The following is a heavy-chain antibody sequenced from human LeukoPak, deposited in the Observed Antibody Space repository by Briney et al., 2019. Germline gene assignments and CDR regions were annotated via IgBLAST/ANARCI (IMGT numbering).Heavy chain of an antibody. D-gene: IGHD6-13*01. CDR1: GGSISSYY. CDR3: ARVKAAASYYYYMDV. CDR2: NYYSGST. V-gene: IGHV4-59*01. Sequence: ASETLSLTCTVSGGSISSYYWSWIRQPPGKGLEWIGYNYYSGSTNYNPSLKSRVTISVDTSKNQFSLKLSSVTAADTAVYYCARVKAAASYYYYMDVWGKGTTVTVSS. J-gene: IGHJ6*03.